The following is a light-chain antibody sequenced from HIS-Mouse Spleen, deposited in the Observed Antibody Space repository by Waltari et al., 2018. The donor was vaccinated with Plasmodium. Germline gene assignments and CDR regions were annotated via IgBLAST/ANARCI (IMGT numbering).Light chain of an antibody. J-gene: IGKJ4*01. Sequence: AIQLTQSPSSLSASVGDRVTITCLASQGISSALAWYQQKPGNAPKRLIYDACSLESGVPSRFSGSGSGTDVSLTISSLQPEDFATYYCQQFNSYPLTFGGGTKVEIK. CDR2: DAC. CDR1: QGISSA. V-gene: IGKV1-13*02. CDR3: QQFNSYPLT.